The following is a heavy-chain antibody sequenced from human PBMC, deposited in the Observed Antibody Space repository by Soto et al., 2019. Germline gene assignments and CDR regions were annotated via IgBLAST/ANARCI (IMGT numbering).Heavy chain of an antibody. CDR2: ISSSSSYI. CDR1: GFTFSSYS. CDR3: ARDRTTSWVHYYYYMDV. D-gene: IGHD1-7*01. J-gene: IGHJ6*03. Sequence: GGSLRLSCAASGFTFSSYSMNWVRQAPGKGLEWVSSISSSSSYIYYADSVKGRFTISRDNAKNSLYLQMNSLRAEDTAVYYCARDRTTSWVHYYYYMDVWGKGTTVTVSS. V-gene: IGHV3-21*01.